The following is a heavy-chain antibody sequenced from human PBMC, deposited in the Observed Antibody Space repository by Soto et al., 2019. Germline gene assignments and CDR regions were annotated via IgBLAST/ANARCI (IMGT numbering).Heavy chain of an antibody. Sequence: GESLKISCAASGLPVSTNYMSWVRQAPGKGLEWVSVIYNDGKTYYADSVKGRFTISRDASKNTLHLQMDSLRDEDTAVYYCVRPLPSGQNYGMDVWGQGTTVTVS. J-gene: IGHJ6*02. D-gene: IGHD3-10*01. CDR2: IYNDGKT. CDR3: VRPLPSGQNYGMDV. CDR1: GLPVSTNY. V-gene: IGHV3-53*01.